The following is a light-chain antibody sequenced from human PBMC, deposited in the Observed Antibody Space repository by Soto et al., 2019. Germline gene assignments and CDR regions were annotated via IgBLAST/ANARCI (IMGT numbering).Light chain of an antibody. Sequence: DIQMTQSPSTLSASVGDRVTITCRASQSISTWLAWYQHRPGKAPKLLIYGASTLESGVPSRFSGSGSGTEFTLTISSLQPDDFATYYCQHYNTYPWTVGHGTKVEIK. CDR2: GAS. V-gene: IGKV1-5*01. CDR1: QSISTW. CDR3: QHYNTYPWT. J-gene: IGKJ1*01.